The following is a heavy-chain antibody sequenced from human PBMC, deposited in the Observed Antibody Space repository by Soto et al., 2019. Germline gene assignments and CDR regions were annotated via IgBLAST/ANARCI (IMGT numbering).Heavy chain of an antibody. J-gene: IGHJ6*03. Sequence: GGSLRLSCAASGFTFGSYSMNWVRQAPGKGLEWVSYISSSSSTIYYADSVKGRFTISRDNAKNSLYLQMNSLRAEDTAVYYCARDAAPKDFSGSYSMDVWGKGTTVTVSS. CDR3: ARDAAPKDFSGSYSMDV. V-gene: IGHV3-48*01. CDR2: ISSSSSTI. CDR1: GFTFGSYS. D-gene: IGHD3-10*01.